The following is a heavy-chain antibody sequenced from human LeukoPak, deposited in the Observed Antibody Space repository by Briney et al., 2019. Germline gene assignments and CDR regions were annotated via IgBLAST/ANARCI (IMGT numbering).Heavy chain of an antibody. Sequence: GGSLRLSCVASGFTFSTYWMSWVRQAPGKGLEWVAVIWYDGGNKYYADSVKGRFTISRDNSKNILFLQMDSLRAEDTAVYYCARVNDQLDYWGQGTLVTVSS. CDR2: IWYDGGNK. D-gene: IGHD1-1*01. J-gene: IGHJ4*02. CDR1: GFTFSTYW. CDR3: ARVNDQLDY. V-gene: IGHV3-33*08.